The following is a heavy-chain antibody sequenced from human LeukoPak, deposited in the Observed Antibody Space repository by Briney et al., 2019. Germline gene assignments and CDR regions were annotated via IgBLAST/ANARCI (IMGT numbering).Heavy chain of an antibody. D-gene: IGHD2-8*01. J-gene: IGHJ5*02. V-gene: IGHV1-46*01. CDR2: INPSGGGT. CDR1: GYTFTSYY. CDR3: ARDMLAVPSNWFGP. Sequence: EASVKVSCKASGYTFTSYYIHWVRQAPGQGLEWMGVINPSGGGTSYAQKFQGRVTITRDTSTSTVYMDLRSLRSEDTAVYFCARDMLAVPSNWFGPWGQGTLVTVSS.